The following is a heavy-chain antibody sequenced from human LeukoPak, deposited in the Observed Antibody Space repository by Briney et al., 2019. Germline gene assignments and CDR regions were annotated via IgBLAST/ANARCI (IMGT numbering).Heavy chain of an antibody. J-gene: IGHJ5*02. D-gene: IGHD3-10*01. CDR2: IYYSGST. V-gene: IGHV4-59*01. CDR3: ARGGYVLLWFGESDNWFDP. CDR1: GGSISSYY. Sequence: SGTLSLTCTVSGGSISSYYWSWIRQPPGKGLEWIGYIYYSGSTNYNPSLKSRVTISVDTSKNQFSLKLSSVTAADTAVYYCARGGYVLLWFGESDNWFDPWGQGTLVTVSS.